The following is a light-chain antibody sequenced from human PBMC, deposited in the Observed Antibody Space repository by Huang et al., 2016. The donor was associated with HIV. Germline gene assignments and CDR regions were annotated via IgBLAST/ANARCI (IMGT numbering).Light chain of an antibody. CDR2: NAT. J-gene: IGKJ4*01. V-gene: IGKV3-11*01. CDR1: QSLNKC. CDR3: QQRSSSLT. Sequence: IVLTQSPATLSLSPGERATLSCRASQSLNKCLAWDQQKPGQAPRLLIYNATDRATGVPARFSGVGSGTDFTLTITDLKAEDFAIYYCQQRSSSLTFGGGTKVEIK.